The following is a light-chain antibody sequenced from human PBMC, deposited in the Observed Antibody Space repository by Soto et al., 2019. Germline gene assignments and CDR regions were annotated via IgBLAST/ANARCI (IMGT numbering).Light chain of an antibody. V-gene: IGKV3-15*01. CDR2: DAS. CDR3: HQYNSWPPGT. CDR1: QSISRS. Sequence: EIVLTQSPAILSVSPGERATLSYSASQSISRSLAWYQQKPGQAPRLLISDASTRATGIPARFSGSGSGTEFTLTISSLQSEDFALYYCHQYNSWPPGTFGQGTKVAIK. J-gene: IGKJ2*01.